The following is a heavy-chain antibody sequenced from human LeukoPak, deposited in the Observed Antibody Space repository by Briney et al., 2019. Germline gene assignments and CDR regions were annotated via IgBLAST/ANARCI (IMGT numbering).Heavy chain of an antibody. CDR1: GYTFTGYY. V-gene: IGHV1-2*02. CDR2: INPNSGGT. J-gene: IGHJ6*02. CDR3: ARVVPYSSSQPGEDYYYYYGMDV. Sequence: ASVKVSCKASGYTFTGYYMHWVRQAPGQGLEWMGWINPNSGGTNYAQKFQGRVTMTRDTSISTAYMELSRLRSDDTAVYYCARVVPYSSSQPGEDYYYYYGMDVWGQGTTVTVSS. D-gene: IGHD6-13*01.